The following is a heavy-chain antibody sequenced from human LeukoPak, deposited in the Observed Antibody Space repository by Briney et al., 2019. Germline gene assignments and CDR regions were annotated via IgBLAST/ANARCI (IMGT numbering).Heavy chain of an antibody. J-gene: IGHJ5*02. CDR1: GFTFSDSA. D-gene: IGHD3-16*01. Sequence: GGSLRLSCAASGFTFSDSAIHWVRQASGKGLEWVGRIRGKGFSDPPAYAASVKDRFTISRDDSESTAYLQMNSLKAEDTTVYYCTVPQSGGNWFDPWGPGTQVTVSS. CDR2: IRGKGFSDPP. V-gene: IGHV3-73*01. CDR3: TVPQSGGNWFDP.